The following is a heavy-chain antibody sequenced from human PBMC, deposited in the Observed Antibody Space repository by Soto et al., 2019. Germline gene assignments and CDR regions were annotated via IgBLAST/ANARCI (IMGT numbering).Heavy chain of an antibody. D-gene: IGHD4-17*01. Sequence: PGGSLRLSCSASGFTFSSYAMHWVRQAPGKGLEWVSVITGSGGSTYYADSVKGRFTISRDTSKNTLFLQMNSLRAEDTAVYYCAKDRYGDYGGIDYWGQGTMVTVS. J-gene: IGHJ4*02. V-gene: IGHV3-23*01. CDR2: ITGSGGST. CDR3: AKDRYGDYGGIDY. CDR1: GFTFSSYA.